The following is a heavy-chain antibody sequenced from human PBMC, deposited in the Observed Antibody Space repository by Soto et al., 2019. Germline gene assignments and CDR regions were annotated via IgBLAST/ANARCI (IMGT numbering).Heavy chain of an antibody. Sequence: EEQLVESGGGLVQPGGSLRLSCAASRFTFSDYEVNWVRQAPGKGLEWISYISASGATIHYADSVRGRLTISRDNAKNSVYLQMNSLRADDTGVYYCVKYYFGMGVWGQGTTVTVSS. CDR3: VKYYFGMGV. CDR2: ISASGATI. D-gene: IGHD3-10*01. V-gene: IGHV3-48*03. CDR1: RFTFSDYE. J-gene: IGHJ6*02.